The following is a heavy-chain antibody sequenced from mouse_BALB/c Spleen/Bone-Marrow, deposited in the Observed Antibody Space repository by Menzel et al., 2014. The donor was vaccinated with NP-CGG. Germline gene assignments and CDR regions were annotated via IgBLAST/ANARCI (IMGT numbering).Heavy chain of an antibody. J-gene: IGHJ1*01. V-gene: IGHV14-3*02. CDR3: ASYRYGWYFDV. D-gene: IGHD2-14*01. Sequence: EVKLMESGAELVKPGASVKLSCTASVFNIKDTYLHWVKQRPEQGLDWIGRIDPAIFTKYDPKFQGKATITADTPSNTAYLHLSSLTSEDTAVYYCASYRYGWYFDVWGAGTTVTVSS. CDR1: VFNIKDTY. CDR2: IDPAIFT.